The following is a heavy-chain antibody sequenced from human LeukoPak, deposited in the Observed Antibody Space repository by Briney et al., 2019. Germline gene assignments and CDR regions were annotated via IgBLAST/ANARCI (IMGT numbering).Heavy chain of an antibody. CDR3: ARDLIVGATNWFDP. J-gene: IGHJ5*02. Sequence: GASVEVSCKASGYTFTSYGISWVRQAPGQGLEWMGWISAYNGNTNYAQKLQGRVTMTTDTSTSTAYMELRSLRSDDTAVYHCARDLIVGATNWFDPWGQRTLVTVSS. CDR2: ISAYNGNT. D-gene: IGHD1-26*01. CDR1: GYTFTSYG. V-gene: IGHV1-18*01.